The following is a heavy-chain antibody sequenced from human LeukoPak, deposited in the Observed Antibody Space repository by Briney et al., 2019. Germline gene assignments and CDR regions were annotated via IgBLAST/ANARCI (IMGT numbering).Heavy chain of an antibody. CDR3: ARGTAPDY. J-gene: IGHJ4*02. V-gene: IGHV4-34*01. CDR2: INHSGST. D-gene: IGHD1-14*01. CDR1: GGSISSYY. Sequence: SETLSLTCTVSGGSISSYYWSWIRQPPWKGLEWIGEINHSGSTNYNPSLKSRVTISVDTSKNQFSLKLSSVTAADTAVYYCARGTAPDYWGQGTLVTVSS.